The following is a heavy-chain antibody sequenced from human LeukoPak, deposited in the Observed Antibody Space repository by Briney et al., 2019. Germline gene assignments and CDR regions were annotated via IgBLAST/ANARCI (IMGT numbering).Heavy chain of an antibody. CDR3: ARTVPLPYYYASSGYYYDY. D-gene: IGHD3-22*01. CDR2: IYYSGST. J-gene: IGHJ4*02. Sequence: PSETLSLTCTASGYSISNYYWSWIRQPPGKGLEWIGYIYYSGSTKYNPSLKSRVTISVDTSKNQFSLKLNSVTPADTAVYYCARTVPLPYYYASSGYYYDYWGQGTLVTVSS. V-gene: IGHV4-59*01. CDR1: GYSISNYY.